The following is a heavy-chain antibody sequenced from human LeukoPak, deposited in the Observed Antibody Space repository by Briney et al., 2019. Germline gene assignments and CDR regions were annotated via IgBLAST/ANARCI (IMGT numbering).Heavy chain of an antibody. CDR3: AREDIVVVVAARATSNWFDP. D-gene: IGHD2-15*01. CDR1: GGSISSSSYY. V-gene: IGHV4-39*02. J-gene: IGHJ5*02. Sequence: PSETLSLTCTVSGGSISSSSYYWGWIRQPPGKGLEWIGSIYYSGSTYYNPSLKSRVTISVDTSKNQFSLKLSSVTAADTAVYYRAREDIVVVVAARATSNWFDPWGQGTLVTVSS. CDR2: IYYSGST.